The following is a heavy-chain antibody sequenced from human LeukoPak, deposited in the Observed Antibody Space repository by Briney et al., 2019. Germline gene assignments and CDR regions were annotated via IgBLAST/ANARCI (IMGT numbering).Heavy chain of an antibody. D-gene: IGHD3-9*01. J-gene: IGHJ4*02. CDR2: IKPDGGHQ. Sequence: GGSLRLSCAASGLAFSDYWTSWVRQAPGKGLEWVANIKPDGGHQNYVDSVKGRFTISRDNSKNTLYLQMNSLRAEDTAVYYCAKVRYFDWLLYVDKDFDYWGQGTLVTVSS. CDR3: AKVRYFDWLLYVDKDFDY. CDR1: GLAFSDYW. V-gene: IGHV3-7*03.